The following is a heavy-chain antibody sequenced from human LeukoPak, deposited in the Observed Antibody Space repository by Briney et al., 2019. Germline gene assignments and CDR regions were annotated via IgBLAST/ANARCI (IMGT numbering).Heavy chain of an antibody. D-gene: IGHD3-3*01. CDR1: GYTFTSYG. Sequence: ASVKVSCKASGYTFTSYGISWVRQAPGQGLEWMGWISAYNGNTNYAQKLQGRVTMTTDTSTSTAYMELRSLRSDDTAVYYCARDPRPEWLLSYYYGMDVWGQGTTATVSS. V-gene: IGHV1-18*01. J-gene: IGHJ6*02. CDR3: ARDPRPEWLLSYYYGMDV. CDR2: ISAYNGNT.